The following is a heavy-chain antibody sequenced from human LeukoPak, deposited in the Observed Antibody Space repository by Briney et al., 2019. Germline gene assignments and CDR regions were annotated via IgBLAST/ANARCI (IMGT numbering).Heavy chain of an antibody. V-gene: IGHV1-18*01. D-gene: IGHD3-16*02. CDR2: ISAYNGNT. Sequence: GASVKVSFKASGYTFTSYGISWVRQAPGQGVEWMGWISAYNGNTNYAQKLQGRVTITTDTSTSTAYMELRSLRSDDTAVYYCARERYDYVWGSYREIDYWGQGTLVTVSS. J-gene: IGHJ4*02. CDR1: GYTFTSYG. CDR3: ARERYDYVWGSYREIDY.